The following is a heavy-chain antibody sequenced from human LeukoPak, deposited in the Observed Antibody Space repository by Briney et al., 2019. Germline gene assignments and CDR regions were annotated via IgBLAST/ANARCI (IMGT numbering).Heavy chain of an antibody. D-gene: IGHD5-12*01. CDR3: ARDSGWLRYHD. CDR1: GFTFSIHG. Sequence: PGGSLRLSCVGSGFTFSIHGMNWVRQAPGKGLEWVSGIGGSSIGHSTHYADSVKGRFTISRENSKNMVYLQMDSLRAEDTALYYCARDSGWLRYHDWGQGALVTVSS. CDR2: IGGSSIGHST. V-gene: IGHV3-23*01. J-gene: IGHJ4*02.